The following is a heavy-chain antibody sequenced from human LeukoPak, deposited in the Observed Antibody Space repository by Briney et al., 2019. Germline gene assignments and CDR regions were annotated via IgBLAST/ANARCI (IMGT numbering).Heavy chain of an antibody. Sequence: SETLSLTCAVHVGSFSAYYWSWIRQPPGKGLEWIGEINHSGKTNYNPSLKSRVTISVATSKNQFSLKLNSVSAADTAVYYCARYCSSTSCPGGAFDIWGQGTMVTVSS. V-gene: IGHV4-34*01. CDR1: VGSFSAYY. J-gene: IGHJ3*02. CDR2: INHSGKT. CDR3: ARYCSSTSCPGGAFDI. D-gene: IGHD2-2*01.